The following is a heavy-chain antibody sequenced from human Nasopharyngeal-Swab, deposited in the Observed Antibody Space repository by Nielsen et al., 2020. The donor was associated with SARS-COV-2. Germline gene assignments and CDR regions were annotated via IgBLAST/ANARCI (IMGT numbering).Heavy chain of an antibody. CDR2: ISSSGSTI. Sequence: GESLKISCAASGFTFSSYEMNWVRQAPGKGLEWVSYISSSGSTIYYADSVKGRFTISRDNAKNSLYLQMNSLRAEDTAVYYCAREGVAVPVADAFDIWGQGTMVTVSS. V-gene: IGHV3-48*03. CDR3: AREGVAVPVADAFDI. J-gene: IGHJ3*02. CDR1: GFTFSSYE. D-gene: IGHD2-15*01.